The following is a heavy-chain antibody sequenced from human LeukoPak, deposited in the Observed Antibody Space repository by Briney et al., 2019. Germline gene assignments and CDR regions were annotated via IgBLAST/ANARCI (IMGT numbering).Heavy chain of an antibody. D-gene: IGHD6-6*01. J-gene: IGHJ4*02. CDR3: VRALGSSSADY. Sequence: PGGSLRLSCAASGFTFTNYWMSWVRQAPGKGLGWVANIKHDGSEKYYVDSVEGRVTISRDNAENSLSLQMNSLRGEDTAVYYCVRALGSSSADYWGQGTLVTVSS. CDR1: GFTFTNYW. CDR2: IKHDGSEK. V-gene: IGHV3-7*01.